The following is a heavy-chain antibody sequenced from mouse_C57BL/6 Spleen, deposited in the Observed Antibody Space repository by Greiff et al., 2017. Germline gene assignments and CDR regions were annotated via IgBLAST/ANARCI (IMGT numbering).Heavy chain of an antibody. CDR2: INPNTGTT. Sequence: EVQLQQSGPELVKPGASVKISCKASGYSFTDYNMHWVKQSNGKGLEWIGAINPNTGTTGYNQKFKGKAILTVDQSSSTAYMQLNSLTSEDSAVYYCAREGYVNWAWFAYWGQGALVTVS. CDR3: AREGYVNWAWFAY. CDR1: GYSFTDYN. J-gene: IGHJ3*01. V-gene: IGHV1-39*01. D-gene: IGHD2-1*01.